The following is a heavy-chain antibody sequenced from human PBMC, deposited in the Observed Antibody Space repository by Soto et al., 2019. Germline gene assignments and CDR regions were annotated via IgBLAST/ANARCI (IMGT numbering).Heavy chain of an antibody. CDR2: IIPIFGTA. CDR3: ARVGVYSYGLYYYGMDV. J-gene: IGHJ6*02. CDR1: GGTFSSYA. Sequence: SVKVSCKVSGGTFSSYAISWVRQAPGQGLEWMGGIIPIFGTANYAQKFQGRVTITADESTSTAYMELSSLRSEDTAVYYCARVGVYSYGLYYYGMDVWGQGTTVTVSS. V-gene: IGHV1-69*13. D-gene: IGHD5-18*01.